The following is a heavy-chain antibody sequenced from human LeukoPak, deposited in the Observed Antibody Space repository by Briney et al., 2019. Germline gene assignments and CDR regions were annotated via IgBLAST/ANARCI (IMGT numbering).Heavy chain of an antibody. Sequence: PSETLSLTCTVSGGSISSSSYYWGWIRQPPGKGLEWVGSIYYSGSTYYNPSLKSRVTISVDTSKNQFSLKLSSVTAADTAVYYCARRDDTIFGVAWDYWGQGTLVTVSS. CDR2: IYYSGST. CDR1: GGSISSSSYY. D-gene: IGHD3-3*01. CDR3: ARRDDTIFGVAWDY. V-gene: IGHV4-39*01. J-gene: IGHJ4*02.